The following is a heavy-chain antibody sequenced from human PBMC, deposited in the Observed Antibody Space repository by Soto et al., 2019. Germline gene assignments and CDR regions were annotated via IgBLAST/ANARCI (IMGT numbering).Heavy chain of an antibody. CDR3: ARDLEFYDSSGYYYDYYYGMDV. Sequence: GPVKVSCKASGYTFTSYGISWVRQAPGQGLEWMGWISAYNGNTNYAQKLQGRVTMTTDTSTSTAYMELRSLRSDDTAVYYCARDLEFYDSSGYYYDYYYGMDVWGQGTTVTVSS. J-gene: IGHJ6*02. V-gene: IGHV1-18*01. D-gene: IGHD3-22*01. CDR2: ISAYNGNT. CDR1: GYTFTSYG.